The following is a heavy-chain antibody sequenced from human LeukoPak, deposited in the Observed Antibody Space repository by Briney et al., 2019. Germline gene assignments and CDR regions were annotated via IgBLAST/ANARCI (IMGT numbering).Heavy chain of an antibody. D-gene: IGHD3-22*01. J-gene: IGHJ3*01. CDR3: ATAVDSSPGFGFATFDF. V-gene: IGHV1-69-2*01. CDR2: VVPADGET. CDR1: GYTFTDYY. Sequence: ATVKVSFKPSGYTFTDYYIHWLQQAPGKGLEWVGRVVPADGETTYAEKFQGRVTITADTSTDTAYMELSSLRSEDTAVYYCATAVDSSPGFGFATFDFWGRGGMVTVSS.